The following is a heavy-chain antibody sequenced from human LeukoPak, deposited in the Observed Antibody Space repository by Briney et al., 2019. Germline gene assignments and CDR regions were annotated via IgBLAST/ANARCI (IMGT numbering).Heavy chain of an antibody. Sequence: GESLKISCKGAGYSFTNYWIAWVRQMPGKGLEWMGIIYPGDSDTRYSPSFQGQVTISADKSINTAYLQWSSLKASDTAIYYCAVRFGESLPKNKHYYYYYYMDVWGKGTTITVSS. CDR3: AVRFGESLPKNKHYYYYYYMDV. V-gene: IGHV5-51*01. D-gene: IGHD3-10*01. CDR1: GYSFTNYW. CDR2: IYPGDSDT. J-gene: IGHJ6*03.